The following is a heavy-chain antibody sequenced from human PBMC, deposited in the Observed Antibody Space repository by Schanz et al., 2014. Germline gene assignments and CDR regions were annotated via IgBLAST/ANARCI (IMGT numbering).Heavy chain of an antibody. D-gene: IGHD6-19*01. V-gene: IGHV3-15*01. CDR3: TSYCDGGCAIDN. J-gene: IGHJ4*02. Sequence: EVQLVESGGGLVKPGGSLRLSCAASGFTFSDACMTWVRQAPGKGLEWVGRIKSKTDGGTTDYAAPVKGRFTISRDDSKNTLCLQMNSLKTEDTAVYYCTSYCDGGCAIDNWGQGALVTVSS. CDR1: GFTFSDAC. CDR2: IKSKTDGGTT.